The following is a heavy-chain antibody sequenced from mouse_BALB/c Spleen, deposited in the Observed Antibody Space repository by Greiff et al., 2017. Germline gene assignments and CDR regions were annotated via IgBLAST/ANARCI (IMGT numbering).Heavy chain of an antibody. V-gene: IGHV1-4*01. J-gene: IGHJ4*01. CDR2: INPSSGYT. D-gene: IGHD4-1*01. CDR1: GYTFTSYT. Sequence: VQLVESGAELARPGASVKMSCKASGYTFTSYTMHWVKQRPGQGLEWIGYINPSSGYTNYNQKFKDKATLTADKSSSTAYMQLSSLTSEDSAVYYCARWEGYFAMDYWGQGTSVTVSS. CDR3: ARWEGYFAMDY.